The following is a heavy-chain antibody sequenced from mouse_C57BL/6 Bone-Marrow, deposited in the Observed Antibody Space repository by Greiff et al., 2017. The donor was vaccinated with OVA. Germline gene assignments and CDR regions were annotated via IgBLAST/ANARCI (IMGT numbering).Heavy chain of an antibody. CDR1: GYTFTNYW. Sequence: VQLQQSGAELVRPGTSVKMSCKASGYTFTNYWIGWAKQRPGHGLEWIGDIYPGGGYTNYNEKFKGKATLTADKSSSTAYMQFSSLTSEDSAIYYCARMYDYDVYAMDYWGQGTSVTVSS. V-gene: IGHV1-63*01. J-gene: IGHJ4*01. D-gene: IGHD2-4*01. CDR2: IYPGGGYT. CDR3: ARMYDYDVYAMDY.